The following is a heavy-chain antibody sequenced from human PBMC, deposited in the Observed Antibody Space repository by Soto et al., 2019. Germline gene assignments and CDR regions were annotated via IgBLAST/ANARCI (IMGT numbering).Heavy chain of an antibody. Sequence: HVQLVQSGGEVKKPVASVKLSCTASGYNFTSYGISWVRQAPGQGLEWMGWISDYNGKTNNSQNVKDRVTITTDTSTKTAYMDLSSLRSEDPAVYYCARGGDVNYSQGMDVWGQGTTDTVS. CDR3: ARGGDVNYSQGMDV. CDR2: ISDYNGKT. D-gene: IGHD5-12*01. V-gene: IGHV1-18*01. J-gene: IGHJ6*02. CDR1: GYNFTSYG.